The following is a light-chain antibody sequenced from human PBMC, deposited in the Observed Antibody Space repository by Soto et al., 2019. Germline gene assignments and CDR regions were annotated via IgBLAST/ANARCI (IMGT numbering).Light chain of an antibody. Sequence: QSALTQPPSASGSPGQSVTISCTGTSSDVGSYNYVSWYQQHPDKAPKLIIYEVNERPSGVPDRLSGSKSGNTASLTVSGLQADDEADYYCTSYAGSNNPVVFGGGTKLTVL. V-gene: IGLV2-8*01. CDR2: EVN. CDR1: SSDVGSYNY. J-gene: IGLJ3*02. CDR3: TSYAGSNNPVV.